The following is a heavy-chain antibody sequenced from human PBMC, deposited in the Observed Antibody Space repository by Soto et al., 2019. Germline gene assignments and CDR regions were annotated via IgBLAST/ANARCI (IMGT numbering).Heavy chain of an antibody. V-gene: IGHV4-4*02. D-gene: IGHD6-13*01. Sequence: PSETLSLTCAVSGGSISSSNWWTWVRQPPGKGLEWIGEIYHSGTTNYNPSLKSRVTISVDKSKNQFSLKLTSVTAADTAVYYCARIPLGYSTSWYFFDYWGQGTLVTVSS. CDR2: IYHSGTT. CDR1: GGSISSSNW. CDR3: ARIPLGYSTSWYFFDY. J-gene: IGHJ4*02.